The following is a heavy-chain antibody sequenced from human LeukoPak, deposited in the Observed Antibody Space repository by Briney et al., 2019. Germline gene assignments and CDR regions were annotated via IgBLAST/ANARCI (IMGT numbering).Heavy chain of an antibody. J-gene: IGHJ6*02. CDR3: AKTSADNYYYYGMDV. CDR1: GFTFSSYA. Sequence: GGSLRLSCAASGFTFSSYAMSWVRQAPGKGLEWVSAISGSGGSTYYADSVKGRFTISRDNSMNTLYLQMNSLSAEDTAVYYCAKTSADNYYYYGMDVWGQGTTVTVSS. D-gene: IGHD3-22*01. V-gene: IGHV3-23*01. CDR2: ISGSGGST.